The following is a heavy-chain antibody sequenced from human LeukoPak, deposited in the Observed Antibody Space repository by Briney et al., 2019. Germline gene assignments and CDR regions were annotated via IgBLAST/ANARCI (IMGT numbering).Heavy chain of an antibody. CDR1: GYTFTSYY. CDR3: ARDNSVGDSAWWFDP. Sequence: ASVKVSCKASGYTFTSYYMHWVRQAPGQGLEWMGLINPTGGCTGSAQKFQGRVTMTRDMSTSTDYMELSSLRSEDTAIYYCARDNSVGDSAWWFDPWGQGTLVTVSS. V-gene: IGHV1-46*01. CDR2: INPTGGCT. J-gene: IGHJ5*02. D-gene: IGHD5-12*01.